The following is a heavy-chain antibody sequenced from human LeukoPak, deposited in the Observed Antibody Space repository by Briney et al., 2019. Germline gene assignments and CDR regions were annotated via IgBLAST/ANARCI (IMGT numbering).Heavy chain of an antibody. V-gene: IGHV4-59*08. D-gene: IGHD2-15*01. CDR2: NHNTGST. CDR3: ARHVHCSGGSCYRYGLDV. Sequence: SETLSLTCTVSGGSVSSFHWSWVRQPPGRGLEWIGFNHNTGSTNYNPSLNIRVTISVDTSKNQFSLRLSPVTAADTAVYYCARHVHCSGGSCYRYGLDVWGQGTTVTVSS. CDR1: GGSVSSFH. J-gene: IGHJ6*02.